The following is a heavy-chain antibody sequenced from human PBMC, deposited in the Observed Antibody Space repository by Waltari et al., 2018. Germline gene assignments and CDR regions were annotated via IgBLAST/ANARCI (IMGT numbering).Heavy chain of an antibody. V-gene: IGHV3-53*01. J-gene: IGHJ3*02. D-gene: IGHD7-27*01. CDR1: GFTVRNNY. Sequence: EVQLMESGGGLIQPGGSLRLSCEVSGFTVRNNYIGWVRQAPGKGLEWVSVIYSGGDTYDADAVRGRFTISRDNSKNTLYLQMNSLRVEDTALYYCATWTGGSLGAFDNWGQGTMVTVSS. CDR2: IYSGGDT. CDR3: ATWTGGSLGAFDN.